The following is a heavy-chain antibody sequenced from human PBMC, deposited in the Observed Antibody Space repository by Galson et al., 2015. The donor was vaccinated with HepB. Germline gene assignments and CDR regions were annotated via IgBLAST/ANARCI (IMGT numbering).Heavy chain of an antibody. CDR3: AKDRALGGGESWFDP. J-gene: IGHJ5*02. CDR2: ISGSGGST. CDR1: GFTFSSYA. D-gene: IGHD4-17*01. Sequence: CAASGFTFSSYAMSWVRQAPGKGLEWVSAISGSGGSTYYADSVKGRFTISRDNSKNTLYLQMNSLRAEDTAVYYCAKDRALGGGESWFDPWGQGTLVTVSS. V-gene: IGHV3-23*01.